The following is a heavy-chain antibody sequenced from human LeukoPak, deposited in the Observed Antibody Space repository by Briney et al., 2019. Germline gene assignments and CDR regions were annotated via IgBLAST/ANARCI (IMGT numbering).Heavy chain of an antibody. CDR1: GFTFSSYG. J-gene: IGHJ3*02. Sequence: PGRSLRLSCAASGFTFSSYGMHWVRQAPGKGLEWVAVISYDGSNKYYADSVKGRFTISRDNSKNTLYLQMNSLRAEDTAVYYCAKKQTPTRSSSWWTNDAFDIWGQGTMVTVSS. D-gene: IGHD6-13*01. V-gene: IGHV3-30*18. CDR2: ISYDGSNK. CDR3: AKKQTPTRSSSWWTNDAFDI.